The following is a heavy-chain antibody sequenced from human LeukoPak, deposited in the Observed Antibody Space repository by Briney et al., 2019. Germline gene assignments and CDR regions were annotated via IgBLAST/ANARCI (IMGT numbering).Heavy chain of an antibody. V-gene: IGHV4-59*01. CDR2: INYSGST. Sequence: PSETLSLTCTVSGGSISGYYWSWIRQPPGKGLEWIGYINYSGSTNYNPSLKSRVTISLDTSKSQFSLKLTSVTAADTAVFFCARAKAGTIYYFDFWGQGTLVTVSS. CDR3: ARAKAGTIYYFDF. CDR1: GGSISGYY. D-gene: IGHD5-24*01. J-gene: IGHJ4*02.